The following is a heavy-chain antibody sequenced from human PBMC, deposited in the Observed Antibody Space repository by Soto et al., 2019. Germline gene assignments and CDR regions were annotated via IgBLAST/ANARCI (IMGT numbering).Heavy chain of an antibody. CDR1: GGSISNDNYF. V-gene: IGHV4-31*03. CDR2: IHYSGSA. CDR3: AREVNVPADADAFDI. J-gene: IGHJ3*02. D-gene: IGHD2-2*01. Sequence: QVQLQESGPGLVKPSQTLSLTCTVSGGSISNDNYFWSWIRQHPGKGLEWIGYIHYSGSAYYNPSLRGRVIILVDTTKTQFSMQVTSVTAADTAMYYCAREVNVPADADAFDIWGQGTMVTVSS.